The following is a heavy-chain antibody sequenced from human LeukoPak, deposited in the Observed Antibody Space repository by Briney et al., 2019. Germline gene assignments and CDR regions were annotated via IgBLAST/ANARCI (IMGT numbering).Heavy chain of an antibody. V-gene: IGHV3-21*01. CDR3: ARGVVATIGS. Sequence: GGSLRLSCAASGFTFSSYIMNWVRPAPGKGLEWVSSISSSSSYIYYADSVKGRFTISRDNAKNSLYLQMNSLRAEDTAVYYCARGVVATIGSWGQGTLVTVSS. CDR2: ISSSSSYI. CDR1: GFTFSSYI. J-gene: IGHJ4*02. D-gene: IGHD5-12*01.